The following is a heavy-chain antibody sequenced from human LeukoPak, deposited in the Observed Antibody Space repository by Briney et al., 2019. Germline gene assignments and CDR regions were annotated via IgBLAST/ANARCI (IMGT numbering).Heavy chain of an antibody. CDR2: IIPILGIA. V-gene: IGHV1-69*04. CDR1: GGTFSSYA. D-gene: IGHD6-19*01. J-gene: IGHJ5*02. CDR3: ARESIAVAGTDWFDP. Sequence: ASVKVSCKASGGTFSSYAISWVRQAPGQGLEWMGRIIPILGIANYAQEFQGRVTITADKSTSTAYMELSSLRSEDTAVYYCARESIAVAGTDWFDPWGQGTLVTVSS.